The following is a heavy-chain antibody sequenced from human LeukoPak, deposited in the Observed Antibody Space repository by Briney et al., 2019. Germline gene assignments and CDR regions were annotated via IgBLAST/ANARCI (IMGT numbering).Heavy chain of an antibody. J-gene: IGHJ4*02. D-gene: IGHD6-19*01. CDR1: GYTFTSYG. CDR3: ARSSPGLGRIAVAGTPIDY. Sequence: ASVKVSCKASGYTFTSYGISWVRQAPGQGLEWMGWISAYNGNTNYARKLQGRVTMTTDTSTSTAYMELRSLRSDDTAVYYCARSSPGLGRIAVAGTPIDYWGQGTLVTVSS. CDR2: ISAYNGNT. V-gene: IGHV1-18*01.